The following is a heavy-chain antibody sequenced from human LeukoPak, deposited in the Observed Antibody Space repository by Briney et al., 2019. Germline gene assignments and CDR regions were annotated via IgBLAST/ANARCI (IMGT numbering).Heavy chain of an antibody. J-gene: IGHJ4*02. CDR2: VNYSGTT. Sequence: PSETLSLTCSVSGGSISSSGFYWVWIRQPPGKGLEWIGTVNYSGTTYYNPSLKSRVTISVDTSKNQFSLKLSSVTAADTAVYYCARQYSGSHDYSGLGTLVTVSS. V-gene: IGHV4-39*01. CDR1: GGSISSSGFY. D-gene: IGHD1-26*01. CDR3: ARQYSGSHDY.